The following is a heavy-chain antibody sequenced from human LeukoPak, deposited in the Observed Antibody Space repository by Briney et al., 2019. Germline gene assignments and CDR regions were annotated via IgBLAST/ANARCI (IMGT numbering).Heavy chain of an antibody. D-gene: IGHD2-8*02. Sequence: GGSLRLSCAASGFTLSSYWMSWVRQAPGKGLEWVSYISSSSSTIYYADSVKGRFTISRDNAKNSLYLQMNSLRAEDTAIYYCATYRQVLLPFESWGQGTLVTVSS. CDR2: ISSSSSTI. CDR3: ATYRQVLLPFES. CDR1: GFTLSSYW. V-gene: IGHV3-48*01. J-gene: IGHJ4*02.